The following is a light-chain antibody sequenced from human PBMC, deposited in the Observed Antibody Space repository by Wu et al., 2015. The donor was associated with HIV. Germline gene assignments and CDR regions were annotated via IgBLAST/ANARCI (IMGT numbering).Light chain of an antibody. V-gene: IGKV3-7*02. Sequence: SSQGQPDHWHHILFLFQHKPRSGVPRLLIXAGSSRATDIPARFSGSGSGTEFTLTISSLQAEDFAVYYCQQNYRMPYTFGQGTKLVIK. J-gene: IGKJ2*01. CDR2: AGS. CDR1: DHWHHI. CDR3: QQNYRMPYT.